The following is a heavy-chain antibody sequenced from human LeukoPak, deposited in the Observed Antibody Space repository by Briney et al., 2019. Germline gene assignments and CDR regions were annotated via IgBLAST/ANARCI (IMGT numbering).Heavy chain of an antibody. D-gene: IGHD1-26*01. Sequence: SETLSLTCTVSGGSISSTTYYWTWIRQPAGKGLEWIGRFYSTGSTNYNPSLKSRVTMSVDTSKNQFSLKLSSVTAADTAVYYCARDQYSGSLDYWGQGTLVTVSS. CDR3: ARDQYSGSLDY. V-gene: IGHV4-61*02. J-gene: IGHJ4*02. CDR1: GGSISSTTYY. CDR2: FYSTGST.